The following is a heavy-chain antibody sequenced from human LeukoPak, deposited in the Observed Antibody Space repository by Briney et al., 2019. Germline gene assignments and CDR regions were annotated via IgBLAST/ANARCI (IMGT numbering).Heavy chain of an antibody. Sequence: PSETLSLTCAVYGGSFSGYYWSWIRQPPGKGLEWIGEINHSGSTNYNPSLKSRVTISVDTSKNQFSLKLSSVTAADTAVYYCARGYYDSSGYYYHGIDYWGQGTLVTVSS. J-gene: IGHJ4*02. CDR1: GGSFSGYY. V-gene: IGHV4-34*01. CDR3: ARGYYDSSGYYYHGIDY. D-gene: IGHD3-22*01. CDR2: INHSGST.